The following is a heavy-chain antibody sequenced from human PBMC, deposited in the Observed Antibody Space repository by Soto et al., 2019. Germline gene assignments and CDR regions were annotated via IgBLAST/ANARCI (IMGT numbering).Heavy chain of an antibody. CDR1: GGSVTSDEDY. CDR2: ISNSGST. J-gene: IGHJ4*02. Sequence: SETLCITCTFAGGSVTSDEDYWTWIRQSPGKGLEWIGYISNSGSTGYNPSLKTRLSMSVDRSKNQFTLRLTSVTAADTAVYFCATESGSTYGYFDHWGQGTQVTVSS. V-gene: IGHV4-30-4*01. CDR3: ATESGSTYGYFDH. D-gene: IGHD1-26*01.